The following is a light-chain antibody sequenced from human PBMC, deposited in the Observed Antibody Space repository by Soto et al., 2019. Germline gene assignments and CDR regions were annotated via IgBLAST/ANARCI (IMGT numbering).Light chain of an antibody. V-gene: IGKV1-39*01. CDR2: AAS. CDR3: QQSYSTPPT. CDR1: QTITNY. Sequence: DIQITQSPSSLSASVGDRVTIICRASQTITNYLNWYQQIPGKAPKLLIYAASSLQSGVPSRFSGSGSGTDFTLTISSLQPEDFATYYCQQSYSTPPTLGQGTKVDIK. J-gene: IGKJ1*01.